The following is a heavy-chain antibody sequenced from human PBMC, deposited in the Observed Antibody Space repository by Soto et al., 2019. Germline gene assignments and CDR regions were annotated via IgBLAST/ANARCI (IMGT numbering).Heavy chain of an antibody. D-gene: IGHD6-19*01. V-gene: IGHV3-33*01. J-gene: IGHJ4*02. CDR2: IWYDASNK. Sequence: QVQLVESGGGVVQPGRSLRLSCAASGFTFSSYGMHWVRQAPGKGLEWVAVIWYDASNKYYADSVKGRFTISRDNSKNTLYLQMNRLRAEDTAVYYCARDCAGYSSGWYQRGGFDYWCQGTLVTVSS. CDR1: GFTFSSYG. CDR3: ARDCAGYSSGWYQRGGFDY.